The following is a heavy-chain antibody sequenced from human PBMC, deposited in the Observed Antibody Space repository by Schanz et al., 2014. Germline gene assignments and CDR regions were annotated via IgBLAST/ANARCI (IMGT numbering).Heavy chain of an antibody. V-gene: IGHV3-23*01. CDR2: ISGGGGTT. J-gene: IGHJ4*02. CDR3: AKYRGYYRVSGSYRELEY. D-gene: IGHD3-10*01. CDR1: GFSFSSYA. Sequence: EVQLLESGGGLVEPGGSLRLSCAASGFSFSSYAMGWVRQARGKGLEWVSAISGGGGTTYYTDSVKGRFTISRDNSKSTLYLQMNSLRAEDTAVYYCAKYRGYYRVSGSYRELEYWGQGTLVTVSS.